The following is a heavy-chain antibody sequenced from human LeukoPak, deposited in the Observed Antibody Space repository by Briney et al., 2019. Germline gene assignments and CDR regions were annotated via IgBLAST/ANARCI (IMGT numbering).Heavy chain of an antibody. D-gene: IGHD2-2*01. CDR3: AREDRQLMAYGSIDY. Sequence: SETLSLTCAVYGGSFSGYYWSWIRQPPGKGLEWIGEINHSGSTNYNPSLKSRVTISVDTSKNQFSLKPSSVTAADTAVYYCAREDRQLMAYGSIDYWGQGTLVTVSS. J-gene: IGHJ4*02. CDR2: INHSGST. CDR1: GGSFSGYY. V-gene: IGHV4-34*01.